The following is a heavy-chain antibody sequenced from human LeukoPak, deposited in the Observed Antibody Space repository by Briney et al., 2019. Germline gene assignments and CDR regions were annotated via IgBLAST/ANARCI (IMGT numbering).Heavy chain of an antibody. J-gene: IGHJ3*02. V-gene: IGHV4-61*02. Sequence: SQTLSLTCTVSGDSISSGNYYWSWIRQPAGKGLEWIERIYTSGNTNYNPSLKSRVTISVDTSKNQFSLKLTSVTAADTALYYCARGPYKYDGSGAFDIWGQGTVVTVSS. CDR1: GDSISSGNYY. CDR2: IYTSGNT. D-gene: IGHD3-22*01. CDR3: ARGPYKYDGSGAFDI.